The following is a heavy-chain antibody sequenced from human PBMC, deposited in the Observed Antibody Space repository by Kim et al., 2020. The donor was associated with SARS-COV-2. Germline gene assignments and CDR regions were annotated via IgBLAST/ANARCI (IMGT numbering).Heavy chain of an antibody. CDR2: MNPNSGNT. CDR1: GYTFTSYD. Sequence: ASVKVSCKASGYTFTSYDINWVRQATGQGLEWMGWMNPNSGNTGYAQKFQGRVTMTRNTSISTAYMELSSLRSEDTAVYYCARGRRGTLIVVVIPYYYYNRDVWGKGTTVTVSS. CDR3: ARGRRGTLIVVVIPYYYYNRDV. D-gene: IGHD3-22*01. J-gene: IGHJ6*04. V-gene: IGHV1-8*01.